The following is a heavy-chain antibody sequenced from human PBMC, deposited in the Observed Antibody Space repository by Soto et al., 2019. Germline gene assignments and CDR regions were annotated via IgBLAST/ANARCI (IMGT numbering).Heavy chain of an antibody. D-gene: IGHD2-8*01. CDR3: ARGHPGGVYAPFGSGPYFDY. CDR1: GGSISSGGYY. J-gene: IGHJ4*02. V-gene: IGHV4-31*03. CDR2: IYYSGST. Sequence: QVQLQESGPGLVKPSQTLSLTCTVSGGSISSGGYYWSWIRQHPGKGLEWIGYIYYSGSTYYNPSLKRRVTISVDTSKNQFSLKLSSVTAADTAVYYCARGHPGGVYAPFGSGPYFDYWGQGTLVTVSS.